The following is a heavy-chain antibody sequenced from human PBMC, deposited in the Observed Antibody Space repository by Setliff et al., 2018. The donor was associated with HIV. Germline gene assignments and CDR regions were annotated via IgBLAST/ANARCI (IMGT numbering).Heavy chain of an antibody. CDR1: GFTFSSCW. CDR3: ASSGYNYGGYYMDV. Sequence: GESLRLSCAASGFTFSSCWVTWVRQGPGKGLEWVANIKQDGSEKYYVDSVKVRFTISRDNGKNSLYLQMNSLRAEDTAVYYCASSGYNYGGYYMDVWGKGTTVTVSS. D-gene: IGHD5-18*01. V-gene: IGHV3-7*03. CDR2: IKQDGSEK. J-gene: IGHJ6*03.